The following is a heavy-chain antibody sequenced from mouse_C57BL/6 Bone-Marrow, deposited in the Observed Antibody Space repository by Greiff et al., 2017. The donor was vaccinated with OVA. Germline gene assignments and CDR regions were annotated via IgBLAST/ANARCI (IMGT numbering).Heavy chain of an antibody. J-gene: IGHJ1*03. CDR3: TRGGDWNFDF. CDR1: GFTIKDDY. Sequence: EVQLQQSGAELVRPGASVKLSCTASGFTIKDDYMHWVKQRPEQGLEWIGWIFPENGDTDYTSKFKGKATLTADTSSNTAYLQRSSLTSEDAAVDYCTRGGDWNFDFEGRGTAVTVTA. V-gene: IGHV14-4*01. CDR2: IFPENGDT.